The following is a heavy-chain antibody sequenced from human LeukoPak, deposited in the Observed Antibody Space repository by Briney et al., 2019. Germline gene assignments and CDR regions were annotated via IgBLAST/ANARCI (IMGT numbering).Heavy chain of an antibody. CDR1: GFTFTTYW. J-gene: IGHJ6*02. CDR2: INSDGSIT. V-gene: IGHV3-74*01. Sequence: GGSLRLSCAASGFTFTTYWMHWVRQAPGKGLVWVSHINSDGSITSYADSVKGRFTISRDNAKNTLYLQMNSLRAEDTAVYYCARDAVDTASVVWGQGTTVTVSS. D-gene: IGHD5-18*01. CDR3: ARDAVDTASVV.